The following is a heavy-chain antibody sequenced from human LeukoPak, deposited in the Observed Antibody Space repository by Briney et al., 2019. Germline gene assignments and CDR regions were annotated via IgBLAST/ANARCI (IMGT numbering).Heavy chain of an antibody. J-gene: IGHJ4*02. CDR1: GFTFSSYV. CDR3: ARVIGNYGDSAY. D-gene: IGHD3-16*01. CDR2: ISSTSRAI. V-gene: IGHV3-48*04. Sequence: GGSLRLSYAASGFTFSSYVMNWLRQAPAKGLAWLSYISSTSRAIYYADSLKGRFTISRDNAKNSLYLQTNSLRAEDAAVYYCARVIGNYGDSAYWGQGTLVTVSS.